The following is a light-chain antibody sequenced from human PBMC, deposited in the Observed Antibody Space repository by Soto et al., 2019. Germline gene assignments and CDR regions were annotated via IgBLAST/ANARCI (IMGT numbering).Light chain of an antibody. CDR2: DVS. J-gene: IGLJ3*02. V-gene: IGLV2-14*02. CDR1: SSDVGAYNL. CDR3: SSYTNTSTLV. Sequence: QSALTQPASVSGSPGQWITISCTGTSSDVGAYNLVSWYQQHPGRAPKLFIFDVSDRPSGVSNRFSGSKSGNTASLTISGLQAEDEAFYYCSSYTNTSTLVFGGGTKVTVL.